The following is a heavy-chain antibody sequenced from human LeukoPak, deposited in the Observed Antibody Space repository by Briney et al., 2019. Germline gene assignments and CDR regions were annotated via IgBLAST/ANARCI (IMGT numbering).Heavy chain of an antibody. V-gene: IGHV3-48*03. CDR2: ISSSGSTM. CDR1: GFTFSSYE. CDR3: ARKAAGTGYFDY. J-gene: IGHJ4*02. Sequence: GGSLRLSCEASGFTFSSYEMNWVRQAPGKGLEWVSYISSSGSTMYYADSVKGRFTISRDNAKNSLYLQMNSLRAEDTAVYYCARKAAGTGYFDYWGQETLVTVSS. D-gene: IGHD6-13*01.